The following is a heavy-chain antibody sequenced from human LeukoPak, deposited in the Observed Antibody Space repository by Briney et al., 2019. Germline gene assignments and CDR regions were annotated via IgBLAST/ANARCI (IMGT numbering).Heavy chain of an antibody. CDR1: GFTFSSYA. J-gene: IGHJ3*02. CDR3: AKPVLLWFGEDDAFDI. Sequence: GGSLRLSCAASGFTFSSYAMSWVRQAPGKGLEWVSAISGSGGSTYYADSVKGRFTVSRDNSKNTLYLQMNSLRAEDTAVYYCAKPVLLWFGEDDAFDIWGQGTMVTVSS. CDR2: ISGSGGST. V-gene: IGHV3-23*01. D-gene: IGHD3-10*01.